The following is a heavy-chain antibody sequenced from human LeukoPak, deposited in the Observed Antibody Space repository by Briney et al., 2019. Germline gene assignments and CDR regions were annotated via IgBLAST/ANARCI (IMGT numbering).Heavy chain of an antibody. CDR3: ARDHNWAFDS. Sequence: PGGSLRLSCAASGFTFSDYSMTWVRRAPGRGLEWISYIGLASGFVSYADSVKGRFTISSDTARNSVYLQMNSLRAEDTAVYYCARDHNWAFDSWGQGTLVTVSS. CDR1: GFTFSDYS. V-gene: IGHV3-21*05. D-gene: IGHD1-20*01. J-gene: IGHJ4*02. CDR2: IGLASGFV.